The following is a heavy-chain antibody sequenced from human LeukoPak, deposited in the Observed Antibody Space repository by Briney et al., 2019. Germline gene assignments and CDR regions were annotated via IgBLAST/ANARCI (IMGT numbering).Heavy chain of an antibody. CDR3: ATDSSSGYYGAFDI. J-gene: IGHJ3*02. CDR1: GYTFTGYY. D-gene: IGHD3-22*01. CDR2: INPNSGGT. V-gene: IGHV1-2*02. Sequence: ASVKVSCKASGYTFTGYYMHWVRQAPGQGLEWMGWINPNSGGTNYAQKFQGRVTMTRDTSISTAYMELSRLRSDDTAVYYCATDSSSGYYGAFDIWGQGTMVTVSS.